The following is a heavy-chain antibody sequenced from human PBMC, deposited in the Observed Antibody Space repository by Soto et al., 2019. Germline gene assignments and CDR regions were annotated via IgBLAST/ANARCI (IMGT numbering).Heavy chain of an antibody. J-gene: IGHJ3*02. D-gene: IGHD4-17*01. Sequence: GGSLRLSCAASGFTFSSYGMHWVRQAPGKGLEWVAVISYDGSNKYYADSVKGRFTISRDNSKNTLYLQMNSLRAEDTAVYYCANSRLTSYGEYGLSAFDIWGQGTMVTVSS. V-gene: IGHV3-30*18. CDR2: ISYDGSNK. CDR1: GFTFSSYG. CDR3: ANSRLTSYGEYGLSAFDI.